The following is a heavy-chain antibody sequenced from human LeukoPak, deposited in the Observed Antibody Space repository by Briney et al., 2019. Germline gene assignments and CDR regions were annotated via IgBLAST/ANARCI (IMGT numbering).Heavy chain of an antibody. D-gene: IGHD2-2*01. V-gene: IGHV1-69*05. CDR3: EVVLAAKQLGVFDY. CDR2: IIPIFGTA. CDR1: GGTFSSYA. J-gene: IGHJ4*02. Sequence: GSSVKVSCKASGGTFSSYAISWVRQAPGQGLEWMGRIIPIFGTANYAQKFQGRVTITTDESTSTAYMELSSLRSEDTAVYYCEVVLAAKQLGVFDYWGQGTLVTVSS.